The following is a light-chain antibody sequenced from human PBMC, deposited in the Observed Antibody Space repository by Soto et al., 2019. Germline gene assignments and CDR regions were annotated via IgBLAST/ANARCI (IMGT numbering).Light chain of an antibody. V-gene: IGLV2-8*01. CDR2: EVS. Sequence: QSALTQPPSASGSPGQSVTISCTGTSSDVGGYNYVSWYQQHPGKAPKLMIYEVSKRPSGVPDRFSGSKSGNRASLTVSGLQAEDEADYYCCSYAGSSIVVFGGGTKLTVL. J-gene: IGLJ2*01. CDR1: SSDVGGYNY. CDR3: CSYAGSSIVV.